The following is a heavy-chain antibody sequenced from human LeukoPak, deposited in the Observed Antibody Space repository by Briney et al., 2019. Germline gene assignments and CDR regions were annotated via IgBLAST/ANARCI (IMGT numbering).Heavy chain of an antibody. CDR2: IYTSGST. D-gene: IGHD3-10*01. CDR1: GGSISSGSYF. CDR3: ARASHISGKGGGDY. J-gene: IGHJ4*02. Sequence: SQTLSLTCTVSGGSISSGSYFWSWIRQPAGKGLEWIGRIYTSGSTNYNPSLKSRVTISVDTSKNQFSLKLSSVTAADTAVYYCARASHISGKGGGDYWGQGTLVTVSS. V-gene: IGHV4-61*02.